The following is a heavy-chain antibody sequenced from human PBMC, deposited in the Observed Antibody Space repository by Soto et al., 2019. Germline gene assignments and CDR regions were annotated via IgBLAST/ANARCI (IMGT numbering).Heavy chain of an antibody. V-gene: IGHV1-3*01. J-gene: IGHJ4*02. D-gene: IGHD2-2*01. CDR3: ARGSIVVVPASKDFDF. CDR1: GYTFTAYA. CDR2: INAGNGNT. Sequence: AAGQVSCKAYGYTFTAYAMHWVRQPPGQRLEWMGWINAGNGNTKYSQNFQGRVTITRDTSASTAYMELSSLRSEDTAVYYCARGSIVVVPASKDFDFWGQGTLVTVSS.